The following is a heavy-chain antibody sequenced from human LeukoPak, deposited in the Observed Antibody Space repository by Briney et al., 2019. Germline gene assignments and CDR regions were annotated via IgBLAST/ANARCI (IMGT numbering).Heavy chain of an antibody. D-gene: IGHD2-15*01. CDR2: INAGNGNT. CDR3: AALGYCSGGSCTDFDY. CDR1: GYTFTSYA. Sequence: ASVKVSCKASGYTFTSYAMHWVRQAPGQRLEWMGWINAGNGNTKYSQKFQGRVTITRDTSASTAYMELSSLRSEDTAVYYCAALGYCSGGSCTDFDYWGQGTLVTVSS. J-gene: IGHJ4*02. V-gene: IGHV1-3*01.